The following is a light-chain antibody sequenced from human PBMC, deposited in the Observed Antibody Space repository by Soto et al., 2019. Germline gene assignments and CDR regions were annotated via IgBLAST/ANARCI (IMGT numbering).Light chain of an antibody. J-gene: IGKJ1*01. CDR2: DAS. Sequence: EIVLTQSPATLSLSPGKRATLSCRASQSVSSYLAWYQQKPGQAPRLLIYDASNRATGIPARFSGSGSGTDFTLTISSLEPEDFAVYYCQQRSNWRTWTFGQGTKVEIK. V-gene: IGKV3-11*01. CDR3: QQRSNWRTWT. CDR1: QSVSSY.